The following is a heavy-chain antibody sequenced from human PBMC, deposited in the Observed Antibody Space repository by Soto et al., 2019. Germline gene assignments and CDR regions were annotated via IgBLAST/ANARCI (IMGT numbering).Heavy chain of an antibody. CDR2: INPNSGGT. CDR3: ASERLPADYYYGMDV. Sequence: QVQLVQSGAEVKKPGASVKVSCKASGYTFTGYYMHWVRQAPGQGLEWMGWINPNSGGTNYAQKFQGWVTMTRDTSISTAYMELSRLRSDETAVYYCASERLPADYYYGMDVWGQGTTVTVSS. J-gene: IGHJ6*02. CDR1: GYTFTGYY. D-gene: IGHD4-17*01. V-gene: IGHV1-2*04.